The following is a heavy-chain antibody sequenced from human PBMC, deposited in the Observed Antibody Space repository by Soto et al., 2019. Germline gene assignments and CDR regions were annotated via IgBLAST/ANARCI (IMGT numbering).Heavy chain of an antibody. D-gene: IGHD3-3*01. CDR2: IYYSGST. Sequence: KPSETLSLTCTVSGGSISSGGYYWSWIRQHPGKGLEWIGYIYYSGSTYYNPSLKSRVTISVDTSKNQFSLKLSSVTAADTAVYYCARGRITIFGGVYGMDVWGQGTTVTVSS. CDR3: ARGRITIFGGVYGMDV. CDR1: GGSISSGGYY. V-gene: IGHV4-31*03. J-gene: IGHJ6*02.